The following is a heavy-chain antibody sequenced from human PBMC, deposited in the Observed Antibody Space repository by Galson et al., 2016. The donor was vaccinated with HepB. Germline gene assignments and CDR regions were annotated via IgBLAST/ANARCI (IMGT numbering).Heavy chain of an antibody. CDR1: GYRFANCW. D-gene: IGHD2/OR15-2a*01. J-gene: IGHJ4*02. V-gene: IGHV5-51*03. Sequence: QSGAEVKKPGESLKISCKASGYRFANCWIGWVRQMPGKGLEWMGDVYPGDSDKRYSPSFQGQVTISVDKSITTAYLQWNSLKASDTAIYYCARSTFGFDYWGLGTLVTVST. CDR2: VYPGDSDK. CDR3: ARSTFGFDY.